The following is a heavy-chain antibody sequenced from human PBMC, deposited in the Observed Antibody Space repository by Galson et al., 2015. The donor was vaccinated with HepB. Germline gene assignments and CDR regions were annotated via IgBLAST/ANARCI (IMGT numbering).Heavy chain of an antibody. CDR3: TTGPYYDILTGYFGHYYGMDV. Sequence: SLSLSCAASGYTFTNAGMNWVRQAPGQGLEWVGRINGKPEGPTTDYAAPVKGRFTIARDDSKNTLFLQMNSLKTEDSAVYYCTTGPYYDILTGYFGHYYGMDVWGQGTTVTVSS. J-gene: IGHJ6*02. CDR2: INGKPEGPTT. V-gene: IGHV3-15*07. D-gene: IGHD3-9*01. CDR1: GYTFTNAG.